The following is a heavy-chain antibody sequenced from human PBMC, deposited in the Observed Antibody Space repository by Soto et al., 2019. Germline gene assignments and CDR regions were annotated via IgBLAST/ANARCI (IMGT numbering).Heavy chain of an antibody. V-gene: IGHV4-30-4*01. CDR2: IYYSGST. CDR1: GGSISSGDYY. Sequence: QVQLQESGPGLVKPSQTLSLTCTVSGGSISSGDYYWSWIRQPPGKGLEWIGYIYYSGSTYYNPSLKTRVTISVDTSKNQFSLELSSVTAADTAVYYCAREKYCISTSCYADYYYYGMDVWGQGTTVTVSS. J-gene: IGHJ6*02. CDR3: AREKYCISTSCYADYYYYGMDV. D-gene: IGHD2-2*01.